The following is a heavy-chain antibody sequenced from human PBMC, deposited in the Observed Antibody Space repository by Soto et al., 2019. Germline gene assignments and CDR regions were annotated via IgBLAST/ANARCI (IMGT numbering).Heavy chain of an antibody. CDR2: IYYSGST. CDR1: GGSISSSSYY. D-gene: IGHD2-2*01. CDR3: ARSKYCSSTSCYVYNWFDP. V-gene: IGHV4-39*01. Sequence: QLQLQESGPGLVKPSETLSLTCTVSGGSISSSSYYWGWIRQPPGKGLEWIGSIYYSGSTYYNPSLKSRVTISVDTSKNQFSLKLSSVTAADTAVYYCARSKYCSSTSCYVYNWFDPWCQGTLVTVSS. J-gene: IGHJ5*02.